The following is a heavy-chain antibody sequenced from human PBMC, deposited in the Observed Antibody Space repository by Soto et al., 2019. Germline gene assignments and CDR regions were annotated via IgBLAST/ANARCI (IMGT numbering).Heavy chain of an antibody. CDR3: ARDRVRGHGGMDV. V-gene: IGHV4-31*03. J-gene: IGHJ6*02. D-gene: IGHD3-10*02. Sequence: QVQLQESGPGLVKPSQTLPLTCTVSGGSISSGGYYWSWIRQHPGKGLEWIGYIYYRGSTYYKPSLKSRVTISVDTSKNQFSLKLRSVTAADTAVYYCARDRVRGHGGMDVWGQGTTVTVSS. CDR2: IYYRGST. CDR1: GGSISSGGYY.